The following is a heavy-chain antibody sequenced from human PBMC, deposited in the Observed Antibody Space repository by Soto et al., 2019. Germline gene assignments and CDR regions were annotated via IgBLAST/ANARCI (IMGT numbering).Heavy chain of an antibody. D-gene: IGHD6-13*01. CDR2: IYFSGST. V-gene: IGHV4-4*09. CDR3: ARSVATPGTNIDF. J-gene: IGHJ4*02. Sequence: VKLQESGPGLVKPSGPLSLTCSAPGGSMKGTYWSWIGQTPGQGLGWLGFIYFSGSTRYNPSLMSRLTISLDKSKRQFSMSLSSVTAADTAVYYCARSVATPGTNIDFWGQGTLVTVSS. CDR1: GGSMKGTY.